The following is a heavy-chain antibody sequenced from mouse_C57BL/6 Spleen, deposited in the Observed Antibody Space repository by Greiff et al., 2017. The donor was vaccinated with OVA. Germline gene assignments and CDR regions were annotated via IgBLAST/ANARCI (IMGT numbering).Heavy chain of an antibody. V-gene: IGHV2-2*01. CDR3: ATYGYEGGYYFDY. CDR1: GFSLTSYG. D-gene: IGHD2-2*01. J-gene: IGHJ2*01. Sequence: QVHVKQSGPGLVQPSQSLSITCTVSGFSLTSYGVHWVRQSPGKGLEWLGVIWSGGSTDYNAAFISRLSISKDNSKSQVFFKMNSLQADDTAIYYCATYGYEGGYYFDYWGQGTTLTVSS. CDR2: IWSGGST.